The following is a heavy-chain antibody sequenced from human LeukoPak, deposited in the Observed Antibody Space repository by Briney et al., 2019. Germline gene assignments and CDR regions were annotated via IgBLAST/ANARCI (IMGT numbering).Heavy chain of an antibody. Sequence: ASVKVSCKASGYTLTTYYIHWVRQVPGQGLEWLGIIIPSSGSTTYAQKFQGRVTMTRDTSSNTVYMQLSSLRSEDTAIYYCATIPDILTSTWQFNYWGPGTLVTVSS. D-gene: IGHD2-21*01. CDR3: ATIPDILTSTWQFNY. CDR2: IIPSSGST. V-gene: IGHV1-46*01. J-gene: IGHJ4*02. CDR1: GYTLTTYY.